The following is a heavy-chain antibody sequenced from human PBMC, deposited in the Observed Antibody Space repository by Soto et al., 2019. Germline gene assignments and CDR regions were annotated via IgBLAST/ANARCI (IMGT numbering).Heavy chain of an antibody. CDR2: IIPIFGTA. J-gene: IGHJ4*02. CDR1: GGTFSSYA. D-gene: IGHD4-17*01. V-gene: IGHV1-69*01. CDR3: ARDFRDYAVWYFDY. Sequence: QVQLVQSGAEVKKPGSSVKASCKASGGTFSSYAISWVRQAPGQGLEWMGGIIPIFGTANYAQKFQGRVTITADESTSTAYMELSSLRSEDTAVYYCARDFRDYAVWYFDYWGQGTLVTVSS.